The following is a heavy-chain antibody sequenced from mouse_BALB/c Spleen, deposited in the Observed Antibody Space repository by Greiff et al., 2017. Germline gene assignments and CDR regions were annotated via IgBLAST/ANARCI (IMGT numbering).Heavy chain of an antibody. CDR2: IYPGSGST. J-gene: IGHJ4*01. CDR1: GYTFTSYW. CDR3: TRSTVVAPGAMDY. V-gene: IGHV1S22*01. Sequence: LQQPGSELVRPGASVKLSCKASGYTFTSYWMHWVKQRPGQGLEWIGNIYPGSGSTNYDEKFKSKATLTVDTSSSTAYMQLSSLTSEDSAVYYCTRSTVVAPGAMDYWGQGTSVTVSS. D-gene: IGHD1-1*01.